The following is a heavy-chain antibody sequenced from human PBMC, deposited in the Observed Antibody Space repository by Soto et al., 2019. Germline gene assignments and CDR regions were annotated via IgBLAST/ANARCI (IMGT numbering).Heavy chain of an antibody. D-gene: IGHD5-18*01. J-gene: IGHJ4*02. CDR2: IFSSGST. CDR3: ARDGLLGAYSYGLLDY. Sequence: SETLSLTCTVSGGSIRSHYWNWIRQPPGKGLEWIGYIFSSGSTKYNPSLKSRVTISVDTSKNQFSLRLSSVTAADTAVYYCARDGLLGAYSYGLLDYWGPGSLVTVSS. CDR1: GGSIRSHY. V-gene: IGHV4-59*11.